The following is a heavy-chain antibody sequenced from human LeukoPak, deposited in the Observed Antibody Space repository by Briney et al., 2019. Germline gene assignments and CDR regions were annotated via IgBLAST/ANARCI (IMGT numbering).Heavy chain of an antibody. CDR2: INPNIGGT. D-gene: IGHD2-21*02. V-gene: IGHV1-2*02. CDR3: ANLAYCGGDCYRPWAFDI. Sequence: ASVKVSCKASGYTFTGYYMHWVRQAPGQGLEWMGWINPNIGGTNYAQKFQGRVTMTRDTSISTAYMELSRLRSDDTAVYYCANLAYCGGDCYRPWAFDIWGQGTMVTVSS. J-gene: IGHJ3*02. CDR1: GYTFTGYY.